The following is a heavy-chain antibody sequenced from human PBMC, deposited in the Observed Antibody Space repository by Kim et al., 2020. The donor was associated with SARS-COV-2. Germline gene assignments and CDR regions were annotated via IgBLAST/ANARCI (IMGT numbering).Heavy chain of an antibody. CDR2: IYSGGST. CDR3: ATERLGAYYYYYGMDV. CDR1: GFTVSSNY. V-gene: IGHV3-53*01. D-gene: IGHD3-16*01. Sequence: GGSLRLSCAASGFTVSSNYMSWVRQAPGKGLEWVSGIYSGGSTYYADSVKGRFTISRHNSKNTQYLQMNSLRAEDTDVYYCATERLGAYYYYYGMDVWGQGNPVNVSS. J-gene: IGHJ6*01.